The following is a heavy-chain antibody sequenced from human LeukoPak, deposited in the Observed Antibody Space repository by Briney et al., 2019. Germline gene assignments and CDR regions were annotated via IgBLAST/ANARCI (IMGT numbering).Heavy chain of an antibody. J-gene: IGHJ4*02. Sequence: GESLKISCKGSGYSFTSYWIGWVRQMPGKGLEWMGIIYPGDSDTRYSPSFQGQVTISADKSISTAYLQWSSLKASDTAMYYCARQPLIAAAGTAPYDYWGQGTLVTVSS. CDR1: GYSFTSYW. CDR2: IYPGDSDT. D-gene: IGHD6-13*01. V-gene: IGHV5-51*01. CDR3: ARQPLIAAAGTAPYDY.